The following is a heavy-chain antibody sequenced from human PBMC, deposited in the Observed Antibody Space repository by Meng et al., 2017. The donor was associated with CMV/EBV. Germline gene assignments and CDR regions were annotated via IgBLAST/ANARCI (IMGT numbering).Heavy chain of an antibody. D-gene: IGHD2-2*02. Sequence: ASVKVSCKASGYTFTGYYMHWVRQAPGQGLEWMGWINPNSGGTNYAQKFQGRVTMTRDTSISTAYMELSRLRSDDTAVYYCAIVPAAIGDWFDPWGQGTLVTVSS. J-gene: IGHJ5*02. V-gene: IGHV1-2*02. CDR2: INPNSGGT. CDR3: AIVPAAIGDWFDP. CDR1: GYTFTGYY.